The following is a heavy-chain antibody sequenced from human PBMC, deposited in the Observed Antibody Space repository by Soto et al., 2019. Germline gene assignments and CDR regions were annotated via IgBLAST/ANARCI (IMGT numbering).Heavy chain of an antibody. CDR2: IIPIFGTA. CDR3: AGLGGGGSSAAFDI. V-gene: IGHV1-69*06. D-gene: IGHD2-15*01. CDR1: GGTFSSYA. Sequence: QVQLVQSGAEGKKPGSSVKVSCKASGGTFSSYAISWVRQAPGQGLEWMGGIIPIFGTANYAQKFQGRVTITADKSTSTAYMELSSLRSEDTAVYYCAGLGGGGSSAAFDIWGQGTMVTVSS. J-gene: IGHJ3*02.